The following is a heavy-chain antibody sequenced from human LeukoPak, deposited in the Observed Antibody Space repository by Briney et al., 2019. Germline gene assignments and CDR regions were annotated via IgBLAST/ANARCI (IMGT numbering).Heavy chain of an antibody. D-gene: IGHD2-2*01. V-gene: IGHV3-30*02. CDR1: GFTFSSYG. J-gene: IGHJ4*02. CDR2: IRYDGSNK. CDR3: AKGQLGYCGSTSCYGFDY. Sequence: GGSLRLSCAASGFTFSSYGMHWVRQAPGKGLEWVAFIRYDGSNKYYADSVKGRFTISRDNSKNTLYLQMNSLRAEDTAVYYCAKGQLGYCGSTSCYGFDYWGQGTLVTVSS.